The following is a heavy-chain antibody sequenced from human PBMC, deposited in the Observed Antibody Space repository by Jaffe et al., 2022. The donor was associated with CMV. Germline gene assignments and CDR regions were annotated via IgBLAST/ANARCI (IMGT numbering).Heavy chain of an antibody. CDR3: ARDGGATPYYYYYYMDV. Sequence: EVQLVESGGGLVQPGGSLRLSCAASGFTFSSYWMSWVRQAPGKGLEWVANIKQDGSEKYYVDSVKGRFTISRDNAKNSLYLQMNSLRAEDTAVYYCARDGGATPYYYYYYMDVWGKGTTVTVSS. CDR1: GFTFSSYW. J-gene: IGHJ6*03. D-gene: IGHD1-26*01. CDR2: IKQDGSEK. V-gene: IGHV3-7*03.